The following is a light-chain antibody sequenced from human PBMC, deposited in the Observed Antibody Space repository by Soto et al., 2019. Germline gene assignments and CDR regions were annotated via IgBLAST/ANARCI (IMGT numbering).Light chain of an antibody. CDR1: QSLSSDY. Sequence: EIVLTQSPGTLSLSPGERATLSCRASQSLSSDYLAWYQQEPGQAPRLLIYGASSRATDIPDRFSGSGSGTDFTLTISRLEPEDFAVYYCQQYESSMWTFGQGTKVDIK. CDR3: QQYESSMWT. CDR2: GAS. V-gene: IGKV3-20*01. J-gene: IGKJ1*01.